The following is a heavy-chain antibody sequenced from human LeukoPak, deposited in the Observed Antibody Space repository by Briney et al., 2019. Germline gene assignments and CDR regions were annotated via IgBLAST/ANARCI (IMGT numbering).Heavy chain of an antibody. J-gene: IGHJ4*02. V-gene: IGHV4-59*01. Sequence: PSETLSLTCAVYGGSFSGYYWSWIRQPPGKGLEWIGYIYYSGSTNYNPSLRSRVTISVDTSKNQFSLKLSSVTAADTAVYYCARCPYYYGSGSHLDYWGQGTLVTVSS. CDR2: IYYSGST. CDR3: ARCPYYYGSGSHLDY. CDR1: GGSFSGYY. D-gene: IGHD3-10*01.